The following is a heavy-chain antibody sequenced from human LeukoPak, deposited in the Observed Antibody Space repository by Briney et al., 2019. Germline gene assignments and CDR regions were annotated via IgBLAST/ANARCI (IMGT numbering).Heavy chain of an antibody. J-gene: IGHJ6*02. CDR1: GFTFSSYA. CDR3: AKKYYDILTGYYVQYSAMDV. CDR2: ISGSADKT. D-gene: IGHD3-9*01. V-gene: IGHV3-23*01. Sequence: GGSLRLSCAASGFTFSSYAMSWVRQAPGQGLEWVSAISGSADKTYYADSVKGRFTISRDNSRNTLYLQMNSLRAEDTAVYYCAKKYYDILTGYYVQYSAMDVWGQGTTVTVSS.